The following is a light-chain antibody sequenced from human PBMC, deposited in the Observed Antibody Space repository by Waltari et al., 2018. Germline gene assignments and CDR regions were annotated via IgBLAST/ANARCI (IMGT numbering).Light chain of an antibody. CDR1: QSVSSSY. Sequence: EIVLTQSPGTLSLSPGERATLSCRASQSVSSSYLAWDQQKPGQAPRLLIYGASSRATGIPDRFSGSGSGTDFTLTISRLEPEDFAVYYCQQYGSSPPMYTFGQGTKLEIK. CDR3: QQYGSSPPMYT. V-gene: IGKV3-20*01. CDR2: GAS. J-gene: IGKJ2*01.